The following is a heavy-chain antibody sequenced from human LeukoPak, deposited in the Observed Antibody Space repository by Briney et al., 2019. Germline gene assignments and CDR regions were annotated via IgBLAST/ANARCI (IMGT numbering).Heavy chain of an antibody. Sequence: PGGSLRLSCAASGFTVSSNYMSWVRQAPGKGLEWVSVIYSGGSTYYADSVKGRFTISRDNSKNTLYLQMNSLRAEDTAVYYCARDKGLAESDYWGQGTLVTVSS. CDR1: GFTVSSNY. J-gene: IGHJ4*02. V-gene: IGHV3-66*01. CDR3: ARDKGLAESDY. D-gene: IGHD2-15*01. CDR2: IYSGGST.